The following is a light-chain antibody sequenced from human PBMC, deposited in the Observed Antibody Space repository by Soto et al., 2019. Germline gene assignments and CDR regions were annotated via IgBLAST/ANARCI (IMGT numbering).Light chain of an antibody. V-gene: IGKV3-20*01. J-gene: IGKJ4*01. CDR2: GAS. Sequence: EIVLTQSPGTLSLSAGESATLSCRASETVPSSYLAWFQQRPSQAPRLLIYGASNRATGVPDRFSGSGSGAEFSLTIKGLEPDDFAVSICRQYGNSPLTFGGGTRIDIK. CDR1: ETVPSSY. CDR3: RQYGNSPLT.